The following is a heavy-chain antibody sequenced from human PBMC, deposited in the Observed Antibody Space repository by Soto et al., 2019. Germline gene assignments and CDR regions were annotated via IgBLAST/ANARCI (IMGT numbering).Heavy chain of an antibody. D-gene: IGHD6-19*01. V-gene: IGHV3-53*01. CDR1: GFAVSSKY. Sequence: EVQLVESGGGLIQPGGSLRLSCAASGFAVSSKYMTWVRQAPGKGLEWVSVIYGGGTTYYEDSVKGRCTISRDTSKNTMYLPMTSLRAEDSSVYYCVKTNGWAGFDFWGQGTLVTVSS. J-gene: IGHJ4*02. CDR3: VKTNGWAGFDF. CDR2: IYGGGTT.